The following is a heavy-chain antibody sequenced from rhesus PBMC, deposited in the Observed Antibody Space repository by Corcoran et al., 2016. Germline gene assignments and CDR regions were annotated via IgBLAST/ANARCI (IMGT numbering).Heavy chain of an antibody. Sequence: EVQLVESGGGLVQPGGSLRLSCAASGFTFSSYGMSWVRQAPGKGLEWVSYISNGGGSTYYPDSVKDRFTISRDNSKNPLSLQMNGLRAEDTAVYYCAKVTIGYYFDYWGQGVLVTVSS. D-gene: IGHD3-16*01. CDR1: GFTFSSYG. CDR2: ISNGGGST. J-gene: IGHJ4*01. CDR3: AKVTIGYYFDY. V-gene: IGHV3S5*01.